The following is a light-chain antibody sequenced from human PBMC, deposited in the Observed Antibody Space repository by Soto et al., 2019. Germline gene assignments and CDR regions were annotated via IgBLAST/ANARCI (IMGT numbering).Light chain of an antibody. Sequence: DIQMTQSPSSLSASVGDRVTITCRASQSISSYLNWYQQKPGKAPKLLIYAASRLQSGVPSRFSGSGSGTDFTLTISSLQPEDFATYYCQQWETFGQGTKVDIK. J-gene: IGKJ1*01. CDR3: QQWET. V-gene: IGKV1-39*01. CDR1: QSISSY. CDR2: AAS.